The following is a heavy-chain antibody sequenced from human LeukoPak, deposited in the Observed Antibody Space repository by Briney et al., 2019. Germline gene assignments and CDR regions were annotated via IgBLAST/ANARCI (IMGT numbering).Heavy chain of an antibody. J-gene: IGHJ4*02. D-gene: IGHD1-26*01. V-gene: IGHV3-74*01. CDR2: INTDGSIT. CDR3: ARAVISRSYDY. Sequence: GSLRLSCAASGFTFSSYWMHWVRQVPGKGLVWVSRINTDGSITNYADSVKGRSTISRDNAKNTLYLQMNSLRAEDTAVYYCARAVISRSYDYWGQGTLVTVSS. CDR1: GFTFSSYW.